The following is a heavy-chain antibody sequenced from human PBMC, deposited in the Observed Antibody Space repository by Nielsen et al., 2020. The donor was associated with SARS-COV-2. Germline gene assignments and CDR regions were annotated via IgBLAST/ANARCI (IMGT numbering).Heavy chain of an antibody. CDR3: ARPLGDVRYYYYGMDV. Sequence: ASVKVSCKASGYTFTSYAMNWVRQAPGQGLEWMGWINTNTGNPTYAQGFTGRFVFPLDTSVSTAYLQISSLKAEDTAVYYCARPLGDVRYYYYGMDVWGQGTTVTVSS. V-gene: IGHV7-4-1*02. CDR1: GYTFTSYA. D-gene: IGHD6-6*01. CDR2: INTNTGNP. J-gene: IGHJ6*02.